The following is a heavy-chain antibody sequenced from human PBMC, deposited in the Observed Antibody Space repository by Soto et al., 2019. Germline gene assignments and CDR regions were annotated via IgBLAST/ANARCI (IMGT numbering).Heavy chain of an antibody. CDR2: IYADGTT. CDR1: GFAVSNSY. V-gene: IGHV3-53*02. CDR3: ARDWNGDSVIEH. J-gene: IGHJ1*01. Sequence: EVQLVETGGGLIQPGGSLRLSCAASGFAVSNSYMSWVRQAPGKGLEWVSVIYADGTTHSADSVRGRFTISRDSSRKTVDLQMNNLRAEDTAVYFFARDWNGDSVIEHWGQGTLVTVSS. D-gene: IGHD4-17*01.